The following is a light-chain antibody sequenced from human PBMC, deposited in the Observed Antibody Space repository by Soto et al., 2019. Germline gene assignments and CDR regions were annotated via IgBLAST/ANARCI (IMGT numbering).Light chain of an antibody. V-gene: IGLV6-57*01. CDR2: EDN. Sequence: NFMLTQPHSVSESPGKTVTISCTRSSGSIGSSYVQWYQQRPGSSPTTVIFEDNQRPTGVPVRFSGSIDSSSNSASLVISGLRTEDAADYYCQSYDTSNPLVFGGGTKVTVL. CDR1: SGSIGSSY. CDR3: QSYDTSNPLV. J-gene: IGLJ3*02.